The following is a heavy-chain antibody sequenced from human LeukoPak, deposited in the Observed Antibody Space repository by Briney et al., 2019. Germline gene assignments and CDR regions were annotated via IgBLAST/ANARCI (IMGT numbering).Heavy chain of an antibody. J-gene: IGHJ4*02. D-gene: IGHD6-13*01. CDR3: ARESSSWPYFDY. V-gene: IGHV1-3*01. CDR2: INAGNGNT. CDR1: GYTFTSYA. Sequence: EASVKVSCKASGYTFTSYAMHWVRQAPGQRLEWMGWINAGNGNTKYSQKFQGRVTITRDTSASTAYMDLSSLRSEDTAVYCCARESSSWPYFDYWGQGSLVTVSS.